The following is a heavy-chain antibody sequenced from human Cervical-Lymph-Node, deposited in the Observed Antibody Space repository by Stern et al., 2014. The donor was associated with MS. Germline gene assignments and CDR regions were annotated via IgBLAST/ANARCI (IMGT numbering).Heavy chain of an antibody. J-gene: IGHJ4*02. V-gene: IGHV3-33*01. CDR1: GFIFSNFG. D-gene: IGHD5-24*01. Sequence: QVQLVESGGGVVQPGRSLRLSCVASGFIFSNFGMHWVRQAPGKGLEWVSVIWYDGTRKYYADSVKGRFTISRVNSKNTVYLEMNGLTVEDTAIYYCARGSYGSPTIFDYWGQGTLVPASS. CDR3: ARGSYGSPTIFDY. CDR2: IWYDGTRK.